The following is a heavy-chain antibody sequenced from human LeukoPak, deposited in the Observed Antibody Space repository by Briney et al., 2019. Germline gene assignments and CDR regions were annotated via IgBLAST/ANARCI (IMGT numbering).Heavy chain of an antibody. CDR2: ISWNSGTI. Sequence: GRSLRLSCAASGFTFDNYAMDWVRQVPGKGLEWISLISWNSGTIGYADSVKGRFTISRDNANNFLYLQMNSLRAEDTALYYCARAYKDRSLAGKKEFFQHWGQGTLVTVSS. J-gene: IGHJ1*01. CDR1: GFTFDNYA. CDR3: ARAYKDRSLAGKKEFFQH. V-gene: IGHV3-9*01. D-gene: IGHD6-19*01.